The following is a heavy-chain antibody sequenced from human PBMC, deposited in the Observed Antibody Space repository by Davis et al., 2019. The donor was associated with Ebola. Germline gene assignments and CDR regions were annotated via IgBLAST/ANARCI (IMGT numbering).Heavy chain of an antibody. V-gene: IGHV1-18*01. J-gene: IGHJ6*02. D-gene: IGHD2-15*01. Sequence: ASVKVSCKASGYTFTSYGISWVRQAPGQGLEWMGWISAYNGSTNYAQKLQGRVTMTTDTSTSTAYMELRSLRSEVTAVYYCARPYCSGGSCYGYYYYGMDVWGQGTTVTVSS. CDR1: GYTFTSYG. CDR3: ARPYCSGGSCYGYYYYGMDV. CDR2: ISAYNGST.